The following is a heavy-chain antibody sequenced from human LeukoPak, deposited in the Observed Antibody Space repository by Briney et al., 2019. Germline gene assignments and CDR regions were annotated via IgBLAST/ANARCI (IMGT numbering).Heavy chain of an antibody. D-gene: IGHD5-12*01. V-gene: IGHV3-13*01. CDR3: ARVRKYSGYYSWYFDL. CDR1: GFTVSSYD. Sequence: GGSLRLSCTVSGFTVSSYDMHWVRQATGKGLEWVSAIGTAGDTYYPGSVKGRFTISRENAKNSLYLQMNSLRAGDTAVYYCARVRKYSGYYSWYFDLWGRGTLVTVSS. CDR2: IGTAGDT. J-gene: IGHJ2*01.